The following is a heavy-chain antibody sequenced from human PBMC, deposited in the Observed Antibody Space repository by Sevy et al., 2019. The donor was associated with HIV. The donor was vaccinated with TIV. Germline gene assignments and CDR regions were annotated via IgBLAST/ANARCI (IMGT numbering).Heavy chain of an antibody. Sequence: QTLSLTCAISGDSVSSNSAAWNWIRQSPSRGLEWLGRTYYRSKWYNDYAVSVKSRITINPDTSKNQFSLQLNSVTPEDTAVYYCARDHTVSTRYYYYYGMDVWGQGTTVTVSS. CDR3: ARDHTVSTRYYYYYGMDV. D-gene: IGHD4-17*01. J-gene: IGHJ6*02. CDR2: TYYRSKWYN. CDR1: GDSVSSNSAA. V-gene: IGHV6-1*01.